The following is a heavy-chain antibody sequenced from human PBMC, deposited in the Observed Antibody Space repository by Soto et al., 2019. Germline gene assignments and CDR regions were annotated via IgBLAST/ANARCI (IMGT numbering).Heavy chain of an antibody. J-gene: IGHJ6*03. CDR3: AKDTYSISRLYYYYYMDV. Sequence: GGSLRLSCAASGFTFSSYGMHWVRQAPGKGLEWVAVISYDGSNKYYADSVKGRFTISRDNSKNTLYLQMNSLRAEDTAVYYCAKDTYSISRLYYYYYMDVWGKGTTVTVSS. CDR2: ISYDGSNK. V-gene: IGHV3-30*18. D-gene: IGHD6-13*01. CDR1: GFTFSSYG.